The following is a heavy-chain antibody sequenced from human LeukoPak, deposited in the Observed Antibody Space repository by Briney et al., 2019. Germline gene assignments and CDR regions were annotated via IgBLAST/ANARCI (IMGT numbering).Heavy chain of an antibody. J-gene: IGHJ6*03. CDR3: ARRGDYMDV. CDR2: IYTSGST. CDR1: GGSITNYY. Sequence: SETLSPTCTVSGGSITNYYWSWIRQPAGKGLEWIGRIYTSGSTNYNPSLKSRVTMSVDTSRTQFSLKLSSVTAADTAFYYCARRGDYMDVWGKGTTVTISS. V-gene: IGHV4-4*07.